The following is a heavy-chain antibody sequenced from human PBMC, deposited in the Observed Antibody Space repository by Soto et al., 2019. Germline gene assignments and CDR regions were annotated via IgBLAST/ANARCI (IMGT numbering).Heavy chain of an antibody. CDR2: INHSGST. Sequence: SDTLSLTFGDSGAEFSAYYWSGMRQPPGKGLEWIGEINHSGSTNYNPSLKSRVTISVDTSKNQFSLKLSSVTAADTAVYYCARGGSDFWSGYYTRAFDHWGQG. J-gene: IGHJ4*02. V-gene: IGHV4-34*01. CDR3: ARGGSDFWSGYYTRAFDH. CDR1: GAEFSAYY. D-gene: IGHD3-3*01.